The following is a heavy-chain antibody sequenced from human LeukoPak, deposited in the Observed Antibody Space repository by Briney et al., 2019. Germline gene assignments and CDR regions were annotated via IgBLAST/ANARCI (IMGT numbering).Heavy chain of an antibody. CDR1: GGSISSGGYY. V-gene: IGHV4-30-2*01. D-gene: IGHD6-19*01. CDR2: IYHSGST. CDR3: ARVKGGGIFSSGWYFDY. J-gene: IGHJ4*02. Sequence: PSETLSLTCTVSGGSISSGGYYWSWIRQHPGKGLEWIGYIYHSGSTYYNPSLKSRVTISVDRSKNQFSLKLSSVTAADTAVYYCARVKGGGIFSSGWYFDYWGQGTLVTVSS.